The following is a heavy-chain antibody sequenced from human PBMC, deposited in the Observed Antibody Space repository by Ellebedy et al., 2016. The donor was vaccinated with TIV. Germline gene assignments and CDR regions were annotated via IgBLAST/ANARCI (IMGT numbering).Heavy chain of an antibody. CDR2: ISYHGSDE. Sequence: GESLKISCAASGFTFSNYGMYWVRQAPGRGLEWVAAISYHGSDEYYADSVKGRFTISRDNSKNTLFLQMNSLRAEDTAVYYCARAGPYYYGSGSYRIYYFDYWGQGTLVTVSS. D-gene: IGHD3-10*01. V-gene: IGHV3-30*03. CDR3: ARAGPYYYGSGSYRIYYFDY. J-gene: IGHJ4*02. CDR1: GFTFSNYG.